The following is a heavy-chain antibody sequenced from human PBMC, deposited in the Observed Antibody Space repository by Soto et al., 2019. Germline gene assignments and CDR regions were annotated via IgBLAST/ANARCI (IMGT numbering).Heavy chain of an antibody. CDR1: GFTFSSYA. CDR3: AKDRGIYGSGRSYYYYYGMDV. D-gene: IGHD3-10*01. J-gene: IGHJ6*02. V-gene: IGHV3-23*01. CDR2: ISGSGGST. Sequence: GGSLRLSCAASGFTFSSYAMSWVRQAPGKGLEWVSAISGSGGSTYYADSVKGRFTISRDNSKNTLYLQMNSLRAEDTAVYYCAKDRGIYGSGRSYYYYYGMDVWGQGTTVTVS.